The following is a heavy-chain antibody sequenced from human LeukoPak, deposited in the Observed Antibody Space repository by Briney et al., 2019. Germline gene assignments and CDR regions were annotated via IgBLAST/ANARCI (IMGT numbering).Heavy chain of an antibody. D-gene: IGHD3-22*01. CDR2: INPSGGST. V-gene: IGHV1-46*01. CDR3: ARGQYYYDSSGYFYFDY. CDR1: GYTFTSYY. J-gene: IGHJ4*02. Sequence: ASVKVSCKASGYTFTSYYMHWVRQAPGQGFEWMGIINPSGGSTSYAQKFQGRVTMTRDTSTSTVYMELSSLRSEDTAVYYCARGQYYYDSSGYFYFDYWGQGTLVTVSS.